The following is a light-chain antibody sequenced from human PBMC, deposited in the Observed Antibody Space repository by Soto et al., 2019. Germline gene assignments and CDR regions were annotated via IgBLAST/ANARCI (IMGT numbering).Light chain of an antibody. V-gene: IGKV1-5*01. CDR2: DAS. Sequence: DIQMTQSPSTLSASVGDRVTITCRASQNINNWLAWYQQKPGQAPAVLIYDASSLESGVPSRFSGSGSGTEFTLTISSLQPDDFATYYCQQYQSYCTFGQGTKVDNK. CDR3: QQYQSYCT. J-gene: IGKJ1*01. CDR1: QNINNW.